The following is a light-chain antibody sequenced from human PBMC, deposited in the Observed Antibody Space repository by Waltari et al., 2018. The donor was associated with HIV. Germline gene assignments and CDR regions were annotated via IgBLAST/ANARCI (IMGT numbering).Light chain of an antibody. CDR1: SSNIGSNI. CDR3: AAWDGSLNGYV. Sequence: QSVLTQPPSASGTPGQRVTISCSGSSSNIGSNIVNWYQQLPRTAPKLLINSNNQRPSGVPDRFSGSKSGTSASLAISGLQSEDEADYYCAAWDGSLNGYVFGTGTKVTVL. J-gene: IGLJ1*01. CDR2: SNN. V-gene: IGLV1-44*01.